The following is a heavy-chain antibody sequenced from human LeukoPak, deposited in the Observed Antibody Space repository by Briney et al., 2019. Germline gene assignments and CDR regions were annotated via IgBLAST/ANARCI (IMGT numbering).Heavy chain of an antibody. V-gene: IGHV3-21*01. CDR2: ISSSSSYI. CDR3: ARSRSYYDSSGYYPDY. D-gene: IGHD3-22*01. J-gene: IGHJ4*02. Sequence: GGSLRLSCAASGFTFSSYSMNWVRQAPGKGLEWVSSISSSSSYIYYADLVKGRFTLSRDNAKNSLYLQMNSLRAEDTAVYYCARSRSYYDSSGYYPDYWGQGTLVTVSS. CDR1: GFTFSSYS.